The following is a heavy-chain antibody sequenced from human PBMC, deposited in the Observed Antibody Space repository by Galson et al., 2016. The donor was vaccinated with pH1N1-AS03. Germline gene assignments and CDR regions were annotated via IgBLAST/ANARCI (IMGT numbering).Heavy chain of an antibody. J-gene: IGHJ4*02. CDR3: ARGQGYNSGYFDTDY. D-gene: IGHD3-22*01. V-gene: IGHV3-33*01. CDR2: IWYDGSNK. CDR1: GLTFSSYG. Sequence: SLRLSCAASGLTFSSYGVHWVRQTPGKGLEWVAVIWYDGSNKYYADSVKGRFTISRDNSKNTLYLQMSSLRAEDTAVYYCARGQGYNSGYFDTDYWGRGTLVTVSS.